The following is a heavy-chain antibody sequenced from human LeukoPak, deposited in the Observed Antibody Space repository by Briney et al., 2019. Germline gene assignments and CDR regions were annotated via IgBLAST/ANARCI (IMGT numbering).Heavy chain of an antibody. J-gene: IGHJ6*03. CDR2: IKEDGSVK. D-gene: IGHD4-17*01. V-gene: IGHV3-7*01. CDR1: EFTFSRYW. Sequence: GGSLRLSCAASEFTFSRYWMSWVRHAPGKGLEWVANIKEDGSVKNYLDSVRGRFTISRDNAKNSLYLQMNTLRAEDTAVYYCATAPLRGLDYYYMDVWGKGTTVTVSS. CDR3: ATAPLRGLDYYYMDV.